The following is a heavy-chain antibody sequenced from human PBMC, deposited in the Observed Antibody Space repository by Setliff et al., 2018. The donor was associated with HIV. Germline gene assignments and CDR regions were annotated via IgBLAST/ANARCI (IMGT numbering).Heavy chain of an antibody. CDR2: IFHSAAT. D-gene: IGHD5-12*01. J-gene: IGHJ4*02. CDR3: ARRGAYGYDYFDY. V-gene: IGHV4-38-2*01. Sequence: SETLSLTCAVSGYYIISGYYWGWSRQPPGKGLEWVGTIFHSAATNYNPSLKSRVTISIDTSKNHSSLKLTTVTAADTAVYYCARRGAYGYDYFDYWGPGILVTVSS. CDR1: GYYIISGYY.